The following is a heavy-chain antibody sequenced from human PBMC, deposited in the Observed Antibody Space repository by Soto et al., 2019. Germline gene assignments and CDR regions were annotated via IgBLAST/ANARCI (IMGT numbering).Heavy chain of an antibody. CDR1: GFTFSSYG. V-gene: IGHV3-30*18. J-gene: IGHJ6*03. CDR2: ISYDGSNK. Sequence: GGSLRLSCAASGFTFSSYGMHWVRQAPGKGLEWVAVISYDGSNKYYADSVKGRFTISRDNSKNTLYLQMNSLRAEDTAVYYCAKDGAVAGTRTSEYYYYYMDVWGKGTTVTVSS. D-gene: IGHD6-19*01. CDR3: AKDGAVAGTRTSEYYYYYMDV.